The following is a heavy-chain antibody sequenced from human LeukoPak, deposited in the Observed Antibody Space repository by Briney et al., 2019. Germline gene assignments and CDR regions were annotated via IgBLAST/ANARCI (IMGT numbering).Heavy chain of an antibody. V-gene: IGHV4-59*08. D-gene: IGHD3-22*01. CDR1: GGSISSYY. J-gene: IGHJ5*02. CDR2: IYHSGST. Sequence: SETLSLTCTVSGGSISSYYWSWIRQPPGKGLEWIGYIYHSGSTNYNPSLKSRVTISVDTSKNQFSLKLSSVTAADTAVYYCARHVSSGYQSNWFDPWGQGTLVTVSS. CDR3: ARHVSSGYQSNWFDP.